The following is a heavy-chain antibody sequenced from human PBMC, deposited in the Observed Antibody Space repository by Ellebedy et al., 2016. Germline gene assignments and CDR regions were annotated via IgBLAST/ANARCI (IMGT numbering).Heavy chain of an antibody. CDR1: GYTFTNYA. CDR3: ATEVIAAAAIQPNFDY. Sequence: ASVKVSCKASGYTFTNYAMHWVRQAPGQRLEWMGWINAGNGNTKYSQKFQGRVTITRDTSASTAYMELSGLRSEDTAVYYCATEVIAAAAIQPNFDYWGQGTLVTVSS. J-gene: IGHJ4*02. CDR2: INAGNGNT. V-gene: IGHV1-3*01. D-gene: IGHD2-2*02.